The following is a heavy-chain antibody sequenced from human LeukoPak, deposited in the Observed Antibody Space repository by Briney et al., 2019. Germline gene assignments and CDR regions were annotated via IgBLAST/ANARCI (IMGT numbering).Heavy chain of an antibody. CDR3: ARYSSTWCFDY. Sequence: SETLSLTCAVYGGSFSGYYWSWIRQPPGKGLEWIGEINHSGSTNYNPSLKSRVTISVDTSKNQFSLKLSSVTAADTAVYYCARYSSTWCFDYWGQGTLVTVSS. CDR1: GGSFSGYY. V-gene: IGHV4-34*01. CDR2: INHSGST. J-gene: IGHJ4*02. D-gene: IGHD6-13*01.